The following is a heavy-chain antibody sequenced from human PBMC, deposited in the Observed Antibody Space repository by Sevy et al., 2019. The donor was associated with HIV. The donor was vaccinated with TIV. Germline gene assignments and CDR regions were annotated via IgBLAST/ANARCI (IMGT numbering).Heavy chain of an antibody. V-gene: IGHV3-23*01. Sequence: GGSLRSSVEPSGFPFAPHALSWFRQAPGKGRDWVSGIGGSGGSTYYADSGKGRFTISRDKSKKTLYLQVNSLRAEDTAVYYCAKGVYDFWSGRSDIFDIWGQGTMVTVSS. CDR2: IGGSGGST. D-gene: IGHD3-3*01. J-gene: IGHJ3*02. CDR1: GFPFAPHA. CDR3: AKGVYDFWSGRSDIFDI.